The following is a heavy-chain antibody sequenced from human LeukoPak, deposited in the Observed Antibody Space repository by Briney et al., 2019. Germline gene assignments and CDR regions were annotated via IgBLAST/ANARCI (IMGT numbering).Heavy chain of an antibody. Sequence: SETLSLTCTVSGGSISSSSYYWGWIRQPPGKGLEWIGSIYYSGSTCYNPSLKSRVTISVDTSKNQFSLKLSSVTAADTAVYYCARAEYYYDSSGYSMFDYWGQGTLVTVSS. V-gene: IGHV4-39*01. CDR1: GGSISSSSYY. J-gene: IGHJ4*02. CDR2: IYYSGST. CDR3: ARAEYYYDSSGYSMFDY. D-gene: IGHD3-22*01.